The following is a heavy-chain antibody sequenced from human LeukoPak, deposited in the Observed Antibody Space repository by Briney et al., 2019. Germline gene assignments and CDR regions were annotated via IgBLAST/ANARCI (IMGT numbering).Heavy chain of an antibody. J-gene: IGHJ5*02. D-gene: IGHD1-1*01. CDR1: GGSISSGGYS. Sequence: SETLSLTCAVSGGSISSGGYSWSWIRQPPGKDLEWIGYIYHSGSTYYNPSLKSRVTISVDRSKNQFSLKLSSVTAADTAVYYCARTIGAGTTGNNWFDPWGQGTLVTVSS. CDR3: ARTIGAGTTGNNWFDP. CDR2: IYHSGST. V-gene: IGHV4-30-2*01.